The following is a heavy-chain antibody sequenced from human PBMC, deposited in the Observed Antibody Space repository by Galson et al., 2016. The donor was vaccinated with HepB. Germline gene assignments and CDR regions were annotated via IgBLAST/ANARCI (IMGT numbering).Heavy chain of an antibody. CDR1: GFTFRTYS. D-gene: IGHD4-17*01. V-gene: IGHV3-21*01. Sequence: LRLSCAGSGFTFRTYSMIWIRQAPGKGLEWVSSISSDSAYIFYADSVKGRFTISRDNPANSVYLQMTSLRVEDTAVYYCARDYGDSTGGFWGRGTLVTVSS. CDR3: ARDYGDSTGGF. CDR2: ISSDSAYI. J-gene: IGHJ4*02.